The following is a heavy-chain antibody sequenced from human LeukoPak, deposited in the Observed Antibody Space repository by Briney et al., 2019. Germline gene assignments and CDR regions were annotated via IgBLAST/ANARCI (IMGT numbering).Heavy chain of an antibody. CDR3: ARESGDGYNRHVYRWFDP. Sequence: PGGSLRLSCAASGFTVSSNYMSWVRQAPGKGLEWVSVIYSGGSTYYADSVKGRFTISRDNSKNTLYLQMNSLRAEDTAVYYCARESGDGYNRHVYRWFDPWGQGTLVTVSS. J-gene: IGHJ5*02. V-gene: IGHV3-66*01. D-gene: IGHD5-24*01. CDR1: GFTVSSNY. CDR2: IYSGGST.